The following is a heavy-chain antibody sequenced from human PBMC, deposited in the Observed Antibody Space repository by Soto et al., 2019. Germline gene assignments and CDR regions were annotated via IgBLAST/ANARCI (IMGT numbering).Heavy chain of an antibody. V-gene: IGHV3-53*04. CDR1: GFTVSSNY. J-gene: IGHJ3*02. Sequence: EVQLVESGGGLVQPGGSLRLSCAASGFTVSSNYMSWVRQAPGKGLEWVSVIYSGGSTYYADSVKGRFTISRHNSKNTQYLQMNSLRAEDTAVYYWAGGGYDYIWGSYPEGAFDIWGQGTMVTVSS. D-gene: IGHD3-16*02. CDR2: IYSGGST. CDR3: AGGGYDYIWGSYPEGAFDI.